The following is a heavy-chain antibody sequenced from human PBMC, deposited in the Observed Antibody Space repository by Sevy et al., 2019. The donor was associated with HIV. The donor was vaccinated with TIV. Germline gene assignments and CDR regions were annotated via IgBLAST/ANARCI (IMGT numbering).Heavy chain of an antibody. V-gene: IGHV3-23*01. D-gene: IGHD6-13*01. CDR3: AKVWSTIIPATGNFDY. CDR1: GFSFSSYV. J-gene: IGHJ4*02. CDR2: VSASGIST. Sequence: GGSLRLSCAASGFSFSSYVMSWVRQAPGKGLQWVSAVSASGISTYYADSVKGRFTISRDNYKNTLYLQMDSLRAKDTAVYYCAKVWSTIIPATGNFDYWGQGTLVTVSS.